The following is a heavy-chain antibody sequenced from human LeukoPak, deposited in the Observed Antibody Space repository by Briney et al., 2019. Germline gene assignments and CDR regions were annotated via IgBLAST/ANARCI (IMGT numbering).Heavy chain of an antibody. CDR1: GFTCSSYW. CDR3: ARDQTVRGGYNWFDP. J-gene: IGHJ5*02. Sequence: GGSLRLSCAASGFTCSSYWMSWVRQAPGKGLEGVANIKQDGSEKYYVDSVKGRFTISRDNAKNSLYLQMNSLRAEDTAVYYCARDQTVRGGYNWFDPWGQGTLVTVSS. V-gene: IGHV3-7*01. CDR2: IKQDGSEK. D-gene: IGHD3-10*01.